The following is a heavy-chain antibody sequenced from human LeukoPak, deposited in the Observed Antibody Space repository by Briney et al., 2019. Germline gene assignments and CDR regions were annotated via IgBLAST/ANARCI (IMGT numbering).Heavy chain of an antibody. Sequence: GESLKISCKGSGYSFTSYWIGWVRQMPGKGLEWMGIIYPGDSDTRYSPSFQGQVTISADKSISTAYLQWSSLKASDTAMYYCASIAAAGLGRNGMGVWGQGTTVTVSS. CDR2: IYPGDSDT. V-gene: IGHV5-51*01. CDR3: ASIAAAGLGRNGMGV. J-gene: IGHJ6*02. CDR1: GYSFTSYW. D-gene: IGHD6-13*01.